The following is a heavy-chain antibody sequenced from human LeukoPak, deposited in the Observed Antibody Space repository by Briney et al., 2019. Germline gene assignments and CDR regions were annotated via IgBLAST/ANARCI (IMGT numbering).Heavy chain of an antibody. CDR3: ARDKTGMIEPHYYYGMHV. D-gene: IGHD3-22*01. V-gene: IGHV1-2*04. CDR2: INPNSGGT. CDR1: GYTFTGYY. Sequence: ASVKVSCKASGYTFTGYYMHWVRQAPGQGLEWMGWINPNSGGTNYAQKFQGWVTMTRDTSISTAYMELSRLRSDDTAVNYCARDKTGMIEPHYYYGMHVWGQGTTVTVSS. J-gene: IGHJ6*02.